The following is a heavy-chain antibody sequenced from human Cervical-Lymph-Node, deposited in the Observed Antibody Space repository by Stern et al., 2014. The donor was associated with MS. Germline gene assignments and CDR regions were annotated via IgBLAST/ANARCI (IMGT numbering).Heavy chain of an antibody. Sequence: QITLKESGPALVKPTQTLTLTCTFSGFSLSTSGMCVSWIRQPPGKALEWLVLIDWDDDNYYSTSLKNSLTIIQNNSNNQDVLIMPNMDPVDSATYYCARMGAAGGYFDYWGQGTLVTVSS. CDR3: ARMGAAGGYFDY. J-gene: IGHJ4*02. V-gene: IGHV2-70*01. CDR1: GFSLSTSGMC. D-gene: IGHD6-13*01. CDR2: IDWDDDN.